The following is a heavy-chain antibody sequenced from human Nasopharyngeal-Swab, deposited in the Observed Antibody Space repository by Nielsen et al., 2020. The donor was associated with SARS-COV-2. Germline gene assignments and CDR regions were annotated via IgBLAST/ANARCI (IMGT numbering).Heavy chain of an antibody. CDR3: ARVFEAAAGPDY. Sequence: SETLSLTCTVSGGSISSGDYYWSWIRQPPGKGLEWIGYIYYSGSTYYNPSLKSRVTISVDTSKNQFSLKLSSVTAADTAVYYCARVFEAAAGPDYWGQGTLVTVSS. CDR1: GGSISSGDYY. D-gene: IGHD6-13*01. CDR2: IYYSGST. J-gene: IGHJ4*02. V-gene: IGHV4-30-4*01.